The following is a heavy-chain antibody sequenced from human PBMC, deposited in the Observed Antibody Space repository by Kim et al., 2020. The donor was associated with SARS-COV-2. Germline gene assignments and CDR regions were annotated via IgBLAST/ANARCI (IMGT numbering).Heavy chain of an antibody. J-gene: IGHJ6*01. CDR3: ARASGGGSEYGMDV. CDR2: INPNSGGT. CDR1: GYTFTGYY. V-gene: IGHV1-2*04. D-gene: IGHD1-26*01. Sequence: ASVKVSCKASGYTFTGYYMHWVRQAPGQGLEWMGWINPNSGGTNYAQKFQGWVTMTRDTSISTAYMELSRLRADDTAVYYCARASGGGSEYGMDVWGQVTTFTVSS.